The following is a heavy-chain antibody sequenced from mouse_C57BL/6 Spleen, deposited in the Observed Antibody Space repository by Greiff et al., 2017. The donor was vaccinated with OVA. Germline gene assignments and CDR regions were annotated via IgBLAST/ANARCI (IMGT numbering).Heavy chain of an antibody. CDR1: GYTFTDYY. D-gene: IGHD2-5*01. V-gene: IGHV1-19*01. J-gene: IGHJ3*01. Sequence: EVQLQESGPVLVKPGASVKMSCKASGYTFTDYYMNWVKQSHGKSLEWIGVINPYNGGTSYNQKFKGKATLTVDKSSSTAYMELNSLTSEDSAVYYCARRDSNYRAYWGQGTLVTVSA. CDR2: INPYNGGT. CDR3: ARRDSNYRAY.